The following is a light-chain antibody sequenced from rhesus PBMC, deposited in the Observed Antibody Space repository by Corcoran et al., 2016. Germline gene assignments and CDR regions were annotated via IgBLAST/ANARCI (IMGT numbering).Light chain of an antibody. CDR2: DAS. J-gene: IGKJ1*01. CDR1: QGISSY. CDR3: LQYNRYPWT. Sequence: DIQMTQSPSSLSASVGDTVTITCRASQGISSYINWFQQKTGKAPKLLVYDASSLESGVPSRFSGSGSVTAFTLTIISLQPEDFAAYYCLQYNRYPWTFGQGTKVEIK. V-gene: IGKV1-28*02.